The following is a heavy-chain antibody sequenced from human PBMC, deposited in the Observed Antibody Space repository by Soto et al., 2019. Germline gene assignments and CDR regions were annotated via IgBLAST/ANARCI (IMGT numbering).Heavy chain of an antibody. CDR2: ISAYNGNT. V-gene: IGHV1-18*01. J-gene: IGHJ5*02. CDR3: ARVRLELVVRGVTWERPPFDP. D-gene: IGHD3-10*01. Sequence: ASVKPSCKDSGYTFTSYGLSWVRQAPGQGLEWMGWISAYNGNTNYAQKLQGRVTMTTDTSTSTAYMELRSLRSDDTAVYYCARVRLELVVRGVTWERPPFDPWGQGTLVTVSS. CDR1: GYTFTSYG.